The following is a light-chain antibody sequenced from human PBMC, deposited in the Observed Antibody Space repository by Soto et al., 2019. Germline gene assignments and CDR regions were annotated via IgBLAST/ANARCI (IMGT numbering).Light chain of an antibody. V-gene: IGKV3-15*01. CDR1: QSVSSN. Sequence: EIVMTQSPATLSVSPGERATLSCRASQSVSSNLAWYQQKPGQAPRLLIYGASTRATGIPARLSGSGSGTESTLTISSLQSEDFAVYYCQQYNNWPVFGPGTKVDIK. CDR3: QQYNNWPV. J-gene: IGKJ3*01. CDR2: GAS.